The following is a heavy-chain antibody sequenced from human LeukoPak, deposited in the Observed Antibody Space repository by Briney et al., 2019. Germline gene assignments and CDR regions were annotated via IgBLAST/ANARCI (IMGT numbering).Heavy chain of an antibody. CDR1: GITFSIYS. V-gene: IGHV3-21*01. D-gene: IGHD7-27*01. J-gene: IGHJ4*02. Sequence: GWSLRLSCAASGITFSIYSMNWVRQAPGPGLEWVSSITSSSSYIFYADSVEGRFTISRDNAKNSLYLQMNSLRAEDTAVYYCATGLEDSNTDYWGQGTLVTVSS. CDR3: ATGLEDSNTDY. CDR2: ITSSSSYI.